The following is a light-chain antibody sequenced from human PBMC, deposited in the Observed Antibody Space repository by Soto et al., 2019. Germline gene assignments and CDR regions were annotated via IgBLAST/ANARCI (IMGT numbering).Light chain of an antibody. J-gene: IGKJ4*01. CDR1: QSVSSY. V-gene: IGKV3-11*01. CDR2: DAS. CDR3: QQRTNWSSVT. Sequence: EIVLTQSPANLSLSPGDRATLSCRASQSVSSYLAWYQQKPGQAPRPLIYDASNRATGIPARFSGSGSGTDFTLTISSLEPEDFAVYYCQQRTNWSSVTFGGGTKVEIK.